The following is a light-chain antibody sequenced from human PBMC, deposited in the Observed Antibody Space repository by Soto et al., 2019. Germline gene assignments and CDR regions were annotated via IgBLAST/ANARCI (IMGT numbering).Light chain of an antibody. CDR3: QQYNNWPLT. J-gene: IGKJ4*01. Sequence: ETVMTQSPATLSVSPGERATLSCRASQSVNSNLAWYQQKLGQAPRVLIFGASTRATDIPARFSGSGSGTEFTLTISSLQSEDFALYYCQQYNNWPLTFGGGTKVDIK. V-gene: IGKV3-15*01. CDR1: QSVNSN. CDR2: GAS.